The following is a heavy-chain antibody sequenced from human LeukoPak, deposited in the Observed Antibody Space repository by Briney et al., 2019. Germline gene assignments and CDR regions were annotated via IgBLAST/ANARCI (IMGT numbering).Heavy chain of an antibody. D-gene: IGHD3-16*01. Sequence: AGGCLRLSCAASGFIFSSYGMHWVRQAPGKGLEWVAVIWYDGSNKYYADSVKGRFTFSRDNSKNTLSLQMNSLRAEDTAVYYCARDRSWGLGNYFDYWGQGTLVTVSS. CDR1: GFIFSSYG. CDR2: IWYDGSNK. CDR3: ARDRSWGLGNYFDY. V-gene: IGHV3-33*01. J-gene: IGHJ4*02.